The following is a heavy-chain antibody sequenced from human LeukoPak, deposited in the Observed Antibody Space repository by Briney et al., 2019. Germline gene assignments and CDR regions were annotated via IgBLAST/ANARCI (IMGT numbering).Heavy chain of an antibody. CDR1: GFTFSSYA. D-gene: IGHD4-11*01. CDR3: ASIDYSTSY. CDR2: ISYDGSNK. Sequence: GRSLRLSCAASGFTFSSYAMHWVGQAPGKGLEWVAVISYDGSNKYYADSVKGRFTISRDNSKNTLYLQMNSLRAEDTAVYYCASIDYSTSYWGQGTLVTVSS. J-gene: IGHJ4*02. V-gene: IGHV3-30*04.